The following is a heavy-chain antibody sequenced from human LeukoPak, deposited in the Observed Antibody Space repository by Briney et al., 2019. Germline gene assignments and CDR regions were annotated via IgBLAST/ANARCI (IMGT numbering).Heavy chain of an antibody. Sequence: ASVKVSCKASRYTFTGQSMHWVRQAPGQGLEWMGWINPKTGGINYVQNFQGRVTMTRDTSISTAYMELSRLRSDDTAVYYCATGRAGDYFDYWGQGTLVTVSS. V-gene: IGHV1-2*02. CDR3: ATGRAGDYFDY. J-gene: IGHJ4*02. CDR1: RYTFTGQS. CDR2: INPKTGGI.